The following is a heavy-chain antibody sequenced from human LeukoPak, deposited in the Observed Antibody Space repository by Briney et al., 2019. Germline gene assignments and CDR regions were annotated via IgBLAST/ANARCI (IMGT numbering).Heavy chain of an antibody. CDR2: IKSKTDGGTT. CDR3: TTAYSSGWYQDDY. J-gene: IGHJ4*02. D-gene: IGHD6-19*01. Sequence: SGGSLRLSCAASGFTFSNAWMSWVRQAPGKGLEWVGRIKSKTDGGTTDYAAPVKGRFTISRDDSKNTLYLQMNSPKTEDTAVYYCTTAYSSGWYQDDYWGQGTLVTVSS. CDR1: GFTFSNAW. V-gene: IGHV3-15*01.